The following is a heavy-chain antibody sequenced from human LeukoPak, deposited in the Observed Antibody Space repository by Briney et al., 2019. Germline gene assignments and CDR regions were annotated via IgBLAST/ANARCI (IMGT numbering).Heavy chain of an antibody. CDR1: GYSFTNYW. CDR2: IYPGDSDT. V-gene: IGHV5-51*01. D-gene: IGHD1-26*01. Sequence: GESLKISCKGSGYSFTNYWIGWVRQMPGKGLEWMGIIYPGDSDTRYSPSFQGQVTISADKSISIAYLQWSSLRASDTAMYYCARHRRIVGAEFDYWGQGTLVTVSS. J-gene: IGHJ4*02. CDR3: ARHRRIVGAEFDY.